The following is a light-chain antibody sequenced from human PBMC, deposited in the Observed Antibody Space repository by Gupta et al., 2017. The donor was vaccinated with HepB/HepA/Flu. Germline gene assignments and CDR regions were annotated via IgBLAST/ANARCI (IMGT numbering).Light chain of an antibody. CDR2: DVT. J-gene: IGLJ3*02. V-gene: IGLV2-23*02. Sequence: QSALARPASVSGSPGQSITMSCTGSSSDIGTYNLVSWYQQHPGKAPKLIRYDVTKRPSGISDRVSGSKSGNTASLTISGLQSEDEADYDCCSYTDFDPVLFGGGTKVTVL. CDR1: SSDIGTYNL. CDR3: CSYTDFDPVL.